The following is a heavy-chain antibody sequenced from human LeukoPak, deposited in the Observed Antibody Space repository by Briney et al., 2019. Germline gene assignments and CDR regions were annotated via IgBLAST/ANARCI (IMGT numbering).Heavy chain of an antibody. V-gene: IGHV3-74*01. J-gene: IGHJ4*02. D-gene: IGHD3-22*01. CDR3: ARDTYDSSGYYYGPFDY. CDR2: INTDGSST. CDR1: GFTFSSYW. Sequence: GGSLRLSCAASGFTFSSYWMHWVRQAPGKGLVWVSRINTDGSSTRYADSVKGRFTISRDNAKNTLNLQMNSLRAEDTAAYYCARDTYDSSGYYYGPFDYWGQGTLVTVSS.